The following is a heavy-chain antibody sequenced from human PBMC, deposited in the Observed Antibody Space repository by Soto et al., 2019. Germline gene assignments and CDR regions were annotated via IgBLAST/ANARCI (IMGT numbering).Heavy chain of an antibody. CDR3: AREGYDILTGYPYDAFDI. CDR2: IYYSGST. Sequence: SETLSLTCTVSGGSISSYYWSWIRQPPGKGLEWIGYIYYSGSTNYNPSLKSRVTISVDTSKNQFSLKLSSVTAADTAVYYCAREGYDILTGYPYDAFDIWGQGTMVTVSS. J-gene: IGHJ3*02. CDR1: GGSISSYY. D-gene: IGHD3-9*01. V-gene: IGHV4-59*01.